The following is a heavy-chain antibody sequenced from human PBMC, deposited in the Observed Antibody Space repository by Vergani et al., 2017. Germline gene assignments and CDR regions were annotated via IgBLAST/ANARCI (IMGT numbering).Heavy chain of an antibody. CDR3: ARGVDTXMSYDVPYYYGMDV. V-gene: IGHV1-69*13. CDR1: GGTRSSDA. Sequence: QVHLVQSGAEVKPPGSSVKVSCKASGGTRSSDAFTWVRQAPGHGLEWMGRIIPVFGTVEYAQRFQGRVVITADDATNTAYMELSSLRSEDTAVYYCARGVDTXMSYDVPYYYGMDVWGQGTTVTVSS. J-gene: IGHJ6*02. CDR2: IIPVFGTV. D-gene: IGHD5-18*01.